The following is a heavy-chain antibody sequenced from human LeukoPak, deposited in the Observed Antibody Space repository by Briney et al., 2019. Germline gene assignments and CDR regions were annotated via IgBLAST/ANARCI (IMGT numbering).Heavy chain of an antibody. CDR3: AKNGGPHGMDV. CDR2: IKHDGSET. V-gene: IGHV3-7*02. D-gene: IGHD3-16*01. J-gene: IGHJ6*02. Sequence: GGSLRLSCATSGFTFSSIWMSWVRQAPGKGLEWVANIKHDGSETNYVVSVKGRFTISRDNAKNSLHLQMNSLRVEDTAVYYCAKNGGPHGMDVWGQGTTATVSS. CDR1: GFTFSSIW.